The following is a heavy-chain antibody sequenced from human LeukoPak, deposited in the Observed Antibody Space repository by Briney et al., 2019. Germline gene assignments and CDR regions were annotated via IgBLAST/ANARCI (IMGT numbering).Heavy chain of an antibody. Sequence: ASVKVSFKASGYTFTNYGINWVRQAPGQGLEWMGWISSYNGNTLYAQKFQGRVTMTTDTSTSTAYMELRSLRSEDTAVYYCAREPRSIAAAGHYYYGMDVWGQGTTVTVSS. J-gene: IGHJ6*02. D-gene: IGHD6-13*01. CDR3: AREPRSIAAAGHYYYGMDV. V-gene: IGHV1-18*01. CDR1: GYTFTNYG. CDR2: ISSYNGNT.